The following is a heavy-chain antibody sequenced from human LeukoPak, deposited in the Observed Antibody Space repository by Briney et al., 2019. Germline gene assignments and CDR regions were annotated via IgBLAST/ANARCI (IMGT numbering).Heavy chain of an antibody. D-gene: IGHD3-22*01. Sequence: ASVKVSCKASRYTFTRHAMHWVRQAPGQRLEWMGWTNADNGNTKYSQKLQGRVTMTRDTSASTAYMELSSLRSEDTAVYFCARADSNNVFDYWGQGTLVTVSS. J-gene: IGHJ4*02. CDR1: RYTFTRHA. V-gene: IGHV1-3*01. CDR3: ARADSNNVFDY. CDR2: TNADNGNT.